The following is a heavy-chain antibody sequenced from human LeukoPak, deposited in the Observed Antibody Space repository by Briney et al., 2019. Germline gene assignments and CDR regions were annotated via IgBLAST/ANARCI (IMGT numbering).Heavy chain of an antibody. CDR2: ISSSSLYI. J-gene: IGHJ5*02. Sequence: GGSLRLSCAASGFTFSSYSMNWVRQAPGKGLEWVSSISSSSLYIYYADSVKGRFTISRDNAKNSLYLQMNSLRAEDTAVYYCAREGSSWGRNWFDPWGQGTLVTVSS. CDR1: GFTFSSYS. CDR3: AREGSSWGRNWFDP. V-gene: IGHV3-21*01. D-gene: IGHD6-13*01.